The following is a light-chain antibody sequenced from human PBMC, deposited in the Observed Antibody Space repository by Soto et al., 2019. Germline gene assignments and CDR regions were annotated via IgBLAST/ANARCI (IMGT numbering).Light chain of an antibody. Sequence: DIQLTQSPSFLSASVGDRVTITCRASQGISSYLAWYQQKPGKAPNLLIYAASTLLSGVPSRFSGSGSGTEFTLTISSLQPEDFATYYCQQLTSYPRTFGGGTKVEIK. CDR3: QQLTSYPRT. J-gene: IGKJ4*01. CDR2: AAS. CDR1: QGISSY. V-gene: IGKV1-9*01.